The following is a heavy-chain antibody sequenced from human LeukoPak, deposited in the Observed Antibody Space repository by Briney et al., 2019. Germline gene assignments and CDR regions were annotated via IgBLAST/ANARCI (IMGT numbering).Heavy chain of an antibody. Sequence: SQTLSLTCTVSGGSISNYYWNWIRQPAGKGLEWDGYIYYSGTTDDNPSLKSRVTMSVDTSKNQFSLSLSSVTAADTAVYYCARAGSDWDTSWYFDLWGRGTLVTVSS. J-gene: IGHJ2*01. CDR3: ARAGSDWDTSWYFDL. V-gene: IGHV4-59*01. CDR2: IYYSGTT. CDR1: GGSISNYY. D-gene: IGHD6-19*01.